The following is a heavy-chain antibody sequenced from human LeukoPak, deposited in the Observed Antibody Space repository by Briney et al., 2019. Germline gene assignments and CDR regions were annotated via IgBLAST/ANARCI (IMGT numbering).Heavy chain of an antibody. V-gene: IGHV1-69*13. Sequence: SVKVSCKTSGGTFYNYTIRWVRQAPGQGLEWMGEIIPIFGTTNYAQRFQGRVTITADESTSTTYMELSSLRSEDTAVYYCARVVGSGYDLRGWFDPWGQGTLVTVSS. CDR2: IIPIFGTT. D-gene: IGHD5-12*01. CDR3: ARVVGSGYDLRGWFDP. J-gene: IGHJ5*02. CDR1: GGTFYNYT.